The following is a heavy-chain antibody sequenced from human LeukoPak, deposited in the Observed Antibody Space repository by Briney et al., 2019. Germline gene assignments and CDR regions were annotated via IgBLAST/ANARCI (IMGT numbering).Heavy chain of an antibody. V-gene: IGHV1-18*01. CDR3: ARISPYQLLVDY. D-gene: IGHD2-2*01. CDR1: GYTFTSYG. CDR2: ISAYNGNT. Sequence: ASVKVSCKASGYTFTSYGISRVRQAPGQGLEWMGWISAYNGNTNYAQKLQGRVTMTTDTSTSTAYMELRSLRSDDTAVYYCARISPYQLLVDYWGQGTLVTVSS. J-gene: IGHJ4*02.